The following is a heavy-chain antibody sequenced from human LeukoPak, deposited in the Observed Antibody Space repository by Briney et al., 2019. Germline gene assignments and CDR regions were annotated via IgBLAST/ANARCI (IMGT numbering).Heavy chain of an antibody. Sequence: PGGSLRLSCAASGFTFSSYWMHWVRQAPGKGLVWVSRINSDGITTYADSVKGRFTISRDNAKNTLYLQMNRLRAEDTALYYCASAYYYRLPDWGQGTLVTVSS. CDR2: INSDGIT. CDR1: GFTFSSYW. J-gene: IGHJ4*02. CDR3: ASAYYYRLPD. V-gene: IGHV3-74*01. D-gene: IGHD3-10*01.